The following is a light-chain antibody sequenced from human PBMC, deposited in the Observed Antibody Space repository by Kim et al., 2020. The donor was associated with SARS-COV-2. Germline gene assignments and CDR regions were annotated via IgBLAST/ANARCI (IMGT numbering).Light chain of an antibody. J-gene: IGLJ1*01. CDR2: YDS. V-gene: IGLV3-21*04. CDR1: NIGSKS. Sequence: APGNTASITCGGNNIGSKSVHWYQQKPGQAPVLVIYYDSDRPSGIPERFSGSNSVNTATLTISRVEAGDEADYYCQVWDSSSVHYVFGTGTKVTVL. CDR3: QVWDSSSVHYV.